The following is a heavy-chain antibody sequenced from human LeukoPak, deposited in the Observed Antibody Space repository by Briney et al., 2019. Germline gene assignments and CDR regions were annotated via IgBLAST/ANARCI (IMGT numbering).Heavy chain of an antibody. CDR3: ARGLDYGSGSYPYYFDY. CDR1: GFTFSSYG. Sequence: GSLRLSCAASGFTFSSYGMHWVRQAPGKGLEWVAVIWYDGSNKYYADSVKGRFTISRDNSKNTLYLQMNSLRAEDTAVYYCARGLDYGSGSYPYYFDYWGQGTLVTVSS. CDR2: IWYDGSNK. D-gene: IGHD3-10*01. J-gene: IGHJ4*02. V-gene: IGHV3-33*01.